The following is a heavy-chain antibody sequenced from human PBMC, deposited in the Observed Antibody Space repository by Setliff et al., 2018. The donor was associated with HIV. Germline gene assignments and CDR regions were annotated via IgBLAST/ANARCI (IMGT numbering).Heavy chain of an antibody. J-gene: IGHJ2*01. CDR3: ARDQAAAVPSSWYFDL. CDR1: GGTFSSYV. V-gene: IGHV1-69*05. Sequence: ASVKVSCKASGGTFSSYVISWVRQAPGQGPEWMGGIIPMYGVTNYAQKFQGRVTITTDESTSTAYMELSSLRSEDTAVYYCARDQAAAVPSSWYFDLWGRGTLVTVSS. CDR2: IIPMYGVT. D-gene: IGHD6-13*01.